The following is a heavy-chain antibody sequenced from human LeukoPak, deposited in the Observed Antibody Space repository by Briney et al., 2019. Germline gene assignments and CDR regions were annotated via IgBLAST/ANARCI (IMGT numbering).Heavy chain of an antibody. J-gene: IGHJ6*03. V-gene: IGHV4-34*01. D-gene: IGHD3-10*01. CDR2: INHSGST. CDR1: GGSFSGYY. Sequence: SETLSLTCAVYGGSFSGYYWSWIRQPPGKGLEWIGEINHSGSTNYNPSLKSRVTISVDTSKNQFSLKLSSVTAADTAVYYCARGIRDTPEYYMDVWGKGTAVTVSS. CDR3: ARGIRDTPEYYMDV.